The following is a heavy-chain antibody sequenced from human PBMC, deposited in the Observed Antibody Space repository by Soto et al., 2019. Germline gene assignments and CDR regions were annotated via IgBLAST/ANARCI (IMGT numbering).Heavy chain of an antibody. CDR2: ISYDGSNK. D-gene: IGHD1-7*01. J-gene: IGHJ6*01. Sequence: QVQLVESGGGVVQPGRSLRLSCAASGFTFSSYGMHWVRQAPGKGLEWVAVISYDGSNKYYADSVKGRFTISRDNSKNTLYLQMNILRAEDTSVYYCGKGRSWNYRYYCYGMDVWGQGTTVTVSS. CDR1: GFTFSSYG. V-gene: IGHV3-30*18. CDR3: GKGRSWNYRYYCYGMDV.